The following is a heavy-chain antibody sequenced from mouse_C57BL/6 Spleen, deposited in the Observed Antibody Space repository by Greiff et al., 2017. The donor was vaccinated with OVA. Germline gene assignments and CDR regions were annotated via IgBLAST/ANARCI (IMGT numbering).Heavy chain of an antibody. V-gene: IGHV1-59*01. J-gene: IGHJ2*01. CDR1: GYTFTSYW. D-gene: IGHD1-1*01. CDR3: ARSLYGSSYYFDY. CDR2: IDPSDSYT. Sequence: QVQLQQPGAELVRPGTSVKLSCKASGYTFTSYWMHWVKQRPGQGLEWIGVIDPSDSYTNYNQKFKGKATFTVDTSSSTAYMQLSSLTSEDSAVYYCARSLYGSSYYFDYWGQGTTLTVSS.